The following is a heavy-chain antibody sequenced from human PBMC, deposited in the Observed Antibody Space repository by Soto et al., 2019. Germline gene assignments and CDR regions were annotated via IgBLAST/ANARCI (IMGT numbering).Heavy chain of an antibody. CDR3: ARVFTMLRVRGMAV. CDR2: ISAHNRNT. V-gene: IGHV1-18*04. J-gene: IGHJ6*02. Sequence: QVQLMQPGGEVKKPGASVKTSCKASGYTFSDYGFNWVRQAPGQGLEWMGLISAHNRNTNYAQNLQGRGTMTIDSSTTTAYMELRSLTSDDTAVYYCARVFTMLRVRGMAVWGQGTTVTVSS. CDR1: GYTFSDYG. D-gene: IGHD3-10*01.